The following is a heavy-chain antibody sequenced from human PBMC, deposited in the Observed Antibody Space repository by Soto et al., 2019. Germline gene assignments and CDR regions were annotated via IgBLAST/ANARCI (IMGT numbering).Heavy chain of an antibody. V-gene: IGHV3-21*01. Sequence: EVQLVESGGGLVKPGESLRISCAASGFTFSTYNMDWVRQAPGKGLEWVSSISSSSSNIFYADLVKGRFTISRDNARNSLLPQMDSRRVEDTAVYFCARGGAYWSIDLREYDYWGQGTLVTVSS. D-gene: IGHD2-8*02. CDR1: GFTFSTYN. J-gene: IGHJ4*02. CDR3: ARGGAYWSIDLREYDY. CDR2: ISSSSSNI.